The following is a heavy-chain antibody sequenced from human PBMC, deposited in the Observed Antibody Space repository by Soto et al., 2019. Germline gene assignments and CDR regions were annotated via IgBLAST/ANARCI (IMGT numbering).Heavy chain of an antibody. J-gene: IGHJ5*02. Sequence: GGSLRLSCAASGFTFSSYAMSWVRQAPGKGLEWVSAISGSGGSTYYADSVKGRFTISRDNSKNTLYLQMNSLRAEDTAVYYCARIPAITGTTSWFGPWGQGTLVTVSS. V-gene: IGHV3-23*01. CDR2: ISGSGGST. CDR3: ARIPAITGTTSWFGP. D-gene: IGHD1-7*01. CDR1: GFTFSSYA.